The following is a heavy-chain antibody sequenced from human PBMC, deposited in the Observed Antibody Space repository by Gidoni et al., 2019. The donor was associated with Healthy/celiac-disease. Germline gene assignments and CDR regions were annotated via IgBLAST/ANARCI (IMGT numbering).Heavy chain of an antibody. J-gene: IGHJ1*01. CDR2: ISYDGSNK. Sequence: QVQLVESGGGVVQPGSSLRLSCAASGFTFSSYGMHWVRQAPGKGLEWVAVISYDGSNKYYADSVKGRFTISRDNSKNTLYLQMNSLRAEDTAVYYCAKDQDQWLWSGYFQHWGQGTLVTVSS. CDR1: GFTFSSYG. CDR3: AKDQDQWLWSGYFQH. D-gene: IGHD6-19*01. V-gene: IGHV3-30*18.